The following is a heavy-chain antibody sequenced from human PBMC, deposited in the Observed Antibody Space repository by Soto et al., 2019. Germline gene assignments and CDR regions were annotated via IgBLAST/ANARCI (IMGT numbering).Heavy chain of an antibody. J-gene: IGHJ6*02. Sequence: SLRLSCAASGFTFSNYGMHWVRQAPGKGLEWVAFISDDGSNKYYADPMKGRFTMSRDNSKRTLYLQMSSLRVEDTAVYYCTKRRNVLRFLEWSSGMEVWGQGTTVTVSS. D-gene: IGHD3-3*01. V-gene: IGHV3-30*18. CDR3: TKRRNVLRFLEWSSGMEV. CDR2: ISDDGSNK. CDR1: GFTFSNYG.